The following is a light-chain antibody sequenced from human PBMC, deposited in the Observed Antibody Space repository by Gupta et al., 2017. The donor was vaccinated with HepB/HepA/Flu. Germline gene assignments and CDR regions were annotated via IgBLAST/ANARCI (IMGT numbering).Light chain of an antibody. V-gene: IGLV2-14*01. CDR2: EVN. CDR3: SSYTSTRTYVV. Sequence: QSALTQPASVSGSLGQSTTISCTGTSRDVGDSNYVSWYQQHPGKAPKLMFYEVNNRPSGVSTRFSGSKSGNTASLTISGLQAEDEADYYCSSYTSTRTYVVFGGGTKLTVL. CDR1: SRDVGDSNY. J-gene: IGLJ2*01.